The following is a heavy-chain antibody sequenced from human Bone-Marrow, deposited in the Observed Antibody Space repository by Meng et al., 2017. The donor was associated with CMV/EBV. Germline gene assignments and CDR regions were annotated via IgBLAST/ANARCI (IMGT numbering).Heavy chain of an antibody. CDR3: AHRRKTVGYFDY. V-gene: IGHV2-5*01. Sequence: QITLKESGPTLVKPTPTLTLTCTFSGVSLSTSGVGVGWIRQPPGKALEWLALIYWNDDKRYSPSLKSRLTITKDTSKNQVVLTMANMDPVDTATYYCAHRRKTVGYFDYWGQGTLVTVSS. CDR1: GVSLSTSGVG. CDR2: IYWNDDK. D-gene: IGHD4-23*01. J-gene: IGHJ4*02.